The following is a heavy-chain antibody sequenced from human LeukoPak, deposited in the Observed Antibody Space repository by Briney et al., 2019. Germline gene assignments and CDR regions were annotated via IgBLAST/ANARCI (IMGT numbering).Heavy chain of an antibody. CDR3: ARDLTGPVDY. CDR1: GFTFSSYW. V-gene: IGHV3-74*01. CDR2: INRDGSYT. J-gene: IGHJ4*02. Sequence: GGSLRLSCAASGFTFSSYWMHWVRQAPGKGLVWVSRINRDGSYTSYADSVKGRFTISRDDAKNTLYLQMNSLRVEDTAVYYCARDLTGPVDYWGQGTLVTVSS.